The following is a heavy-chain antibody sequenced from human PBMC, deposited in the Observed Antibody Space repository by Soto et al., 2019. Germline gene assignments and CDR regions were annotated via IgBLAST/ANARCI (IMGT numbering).Heavy chain of an antibody. CDR2: IKQDGSEK. D-gene: IGHD6-19*01. Sequence: EVQLVESGGGLVQPGGSLRLSCAASGFTFSSYWMNWVRQAPGKGLEWVANIKQDGSEKYYVDSVKGRFTISRDNAKNSLYLQMNSLRAEDTAVYYCARCPGYSSGWYAAFDLWGQGTMVTVSS. CDR3: ARCPGYSSGWYAAFDL. V-gene: IGHV3-7*01. J-gene: IGHJ3*01. CDR1: GFTFSSYW.